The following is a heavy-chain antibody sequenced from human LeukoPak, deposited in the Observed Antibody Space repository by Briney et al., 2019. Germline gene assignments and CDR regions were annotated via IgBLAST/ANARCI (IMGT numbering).Heavy chain of an antibody. Sequence: PGGSLRLSCAASGLTFSTYRMNWVRQAPGKGLEWVSSISSSSSYIYYADSVNGRFTISRDNAKNSLFLQMNSLRAEDTAVYYCAREVRVTTVLDYWGQGTQVTVFS. D-gene: IGHD4-17*01. CDR2: ISSSSSYI. CDR3: AREVRVTTVLDY. V-gene: IGHV3-21*06. J-gene: IGHJ4*02. CDR1: GLTFSTYR.